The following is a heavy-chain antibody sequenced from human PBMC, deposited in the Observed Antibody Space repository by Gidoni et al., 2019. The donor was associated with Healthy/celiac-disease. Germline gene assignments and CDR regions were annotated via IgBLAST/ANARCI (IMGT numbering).Heavy chain of an antibody. CDR2: ISSSSSYI. Sequence: LEWVSSISSSSSYIYYADSVKGRFTISRDNAKNSLYLQMNSLRAEDTAVYYCARDSMYYDSSDDAFDIWGQGTMVTVSS. V-gene: IGHV3-21*01. J-gene: IGHJ3*02. D-gene: IGHD3-22*01. CDR3: ARDSMYYDSSDDAFDI.